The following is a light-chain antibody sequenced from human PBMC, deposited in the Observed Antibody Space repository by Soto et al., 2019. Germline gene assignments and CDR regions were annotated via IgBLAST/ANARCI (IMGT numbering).Light chain of an antibody. CDR2: AAS. V-gene: IGKV1-39*01. Sequence: DIQMTQSPSSLSASVGDRVTIPCRAGQTITGYLNWYQQRPGKAPKLLIYAASSLQSGVPSRFSGSGSGTDFTLTINSLQPEDFATYYCQQSHGIPYTFGQGTKLEIK. CDR3: QQSHGIPYT. CDR1: QTITGY. J-gene: IGKJ2*01.